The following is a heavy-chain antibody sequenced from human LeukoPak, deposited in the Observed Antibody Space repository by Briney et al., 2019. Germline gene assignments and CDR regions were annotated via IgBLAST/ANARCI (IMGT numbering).Heavy chain of an antibody. CDR3: ARLSDSISCFGFDV. Sequence: GGSLRLSCEASGFSFSSYWMSWVRQAPGKGLEWVANIKQDESEKYYVGSVRGRFTISRDNAKNSLYLQMNSQRADDTAVYYCARLSDSISCFGFDVWGHGTTVTVS. CDR1: GFSFSSYW. J-gene: IGHJ3*01. D-gene: IGHD2-2*01. CDR2: IKQDESEK. V-gene: IGHV3-7*01.